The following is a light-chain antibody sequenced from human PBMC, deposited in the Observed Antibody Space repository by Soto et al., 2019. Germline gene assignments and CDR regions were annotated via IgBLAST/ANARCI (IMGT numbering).Light chain of an antibody. Sequence: ILMTQSPATLYVAQWERAILSRRASQSVSSNFAWYQQKPGQAPRLLIWGASTRATGIPARFSGSGSGTEFTLTSSILHSEDFAVYYCQQYNNWPFTFGQGTRLEIK. CDR2: GAS. J-gene: IGKJ5*01. CDR1: QSVSSN. CDR3: QQYNNWPFT. V-gene: IGKV3-15*01.